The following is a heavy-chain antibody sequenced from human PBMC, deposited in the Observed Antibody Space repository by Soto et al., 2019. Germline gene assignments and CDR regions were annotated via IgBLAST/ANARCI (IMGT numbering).Heavy chain of an antibody. CDR2: IFPSGTT. J-gene: IGHJ4*02. Sequence: SETLSLTCGVSGGSLSGATYSWNWIRQPPGKGLEWIGYIFPSGTTYYNPSLKSRVTTSIDVSKNQFSLSLRSLTAADTAVYYCARSREFDYWSQGTLVTVSS. CDR1: GGSLSGATYS. V-gene: IGHV4-30-2*01. CDR3: ARSREFDY.